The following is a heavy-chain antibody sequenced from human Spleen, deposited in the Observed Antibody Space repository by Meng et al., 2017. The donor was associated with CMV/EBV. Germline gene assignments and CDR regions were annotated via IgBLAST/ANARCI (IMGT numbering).Heavy chain of an antibody. CDR1: GGSFSGYY. V-gene: IGHV4-34*01. CDR3: ARRQPGSASDY. J-gene: IGHJ4*02. Sequence: SETLSLTCAVYGGSFSGYYWSWIRQPPGKGLEWIGEINHSGSTNYNPSLKSRVTISVDTSKNQFSLKLSSVTAADTAVYYCARRQPGSASDYWGQGTLVTVSS. CDR2: INHSGST. D-gene: IGHD1-26*01.